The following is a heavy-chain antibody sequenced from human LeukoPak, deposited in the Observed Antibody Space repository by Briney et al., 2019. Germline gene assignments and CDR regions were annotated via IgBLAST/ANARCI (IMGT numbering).Heavy chain of an antibody. CDR3: AYTRVDDGDYVDDDC. Sequence: ASVKVACKASGGTFSSYAISWVRQAPGQGREWMGRIIPIFGTANYADKVQGRVTITTDESTSTAYMELSSLRSEDTAVYYCAYTRVDDGDYVDDDCWGQRTLVTVSS. J-gene: IGHJ4*02. CDR2: IIPIFGTA. D-gene: IGHD4-17*01. CDR1: GGTFSSYA. V-gene: IGHV1-69*05.